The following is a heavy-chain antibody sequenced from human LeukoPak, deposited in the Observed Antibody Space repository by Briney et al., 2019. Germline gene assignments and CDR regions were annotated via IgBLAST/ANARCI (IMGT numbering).Heavy chain of an antibody. CDR2: SGITT. CDR1: GFIFSNYA. J-gene: IGHJ4*02. V-gene: IGHV3-23*01. D-gene: IGHD4-17*01. Sequence: GGSLRLSCAASGFIFSNYAMNWVRQAPGKGLEWVSSSGITTDYSDSVKGRFTISGDNSKNTLYLQMNSLRADDTAVYYCTRDSSYGDYSTAFDYWGQGALVTVSS. CDR3: TRDSSYGDYSTAFDY.